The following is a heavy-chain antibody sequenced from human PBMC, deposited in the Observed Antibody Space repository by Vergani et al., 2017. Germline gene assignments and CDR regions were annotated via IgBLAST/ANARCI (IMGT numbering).Heavy chain of an antibody. D-gene: IGHD2-15*01. CDR3: ARDIGSSFDY. CDR2: SYYSGST. V-gene: IGHV4-31*03. CDR1: GGSISSDGYY. Sequence: QVQLQESGPGLVKPSQTLSLTCTVSGGSISSDGYYWSWIRQHPGRGLEWIGYSYYSGSTYYNPSLKSRVTISVDTSKNQFSLKLSSVTAADTAVYYCARDIGSSFDYWGQGTLVTVSS. J-gene: IGHJ4*02.